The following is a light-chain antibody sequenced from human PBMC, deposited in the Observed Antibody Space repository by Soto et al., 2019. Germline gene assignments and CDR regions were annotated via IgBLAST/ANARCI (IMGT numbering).Light chain of an antibody. CDR3: QQYNNWPRT. CDR1: QSVSSD. CDR2: GAS. Sequence: EIVMTQSPATLSVSPGERATLSCRASQSVSSDLAWYHQKPGQAPRLVIYGASTRATGIPARFSGSGSGTEFTLTINSLQSEDFAVYYWQQYNNWPRTFGQGTKVEIK. J-gene: IGKJ1*01. V-gene: IGKV3-15*01.